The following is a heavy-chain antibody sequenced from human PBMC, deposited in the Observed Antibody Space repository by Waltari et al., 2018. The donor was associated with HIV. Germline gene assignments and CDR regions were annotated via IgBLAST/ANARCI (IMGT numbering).Heavy chain of an antibody. CDR3: SKSNNDAWHNFVG. J-gene: IGHJ4*02. CDR1: GFTFTNFT. CDR2: VSYDGSNR. D-gene: IGHD3-9*01. V-gene: IGHV3-30*04. Sequence: QVQLVESGGGVVQPGGSLRLSCVVSGFTFTNFTMHWVRQTPGKGLELVTVVSYDGSNRYYADSVKGRFTISRDNSKNSRYLQMNSLRAEDTAIYYGSKSNNDAWHNFVGWGQGTRVTVSA.